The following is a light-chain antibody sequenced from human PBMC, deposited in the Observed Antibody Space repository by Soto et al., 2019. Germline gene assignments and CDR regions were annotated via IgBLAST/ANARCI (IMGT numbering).Light chain of an antibody. CDR2: DAS. CDR3: QQRSNWPT. V-gene: IGKV3-11*01. CDR1: QSVSSY. Sequence: EIVFAHFSATPSLSPGGRTPLSCRASQSVSSYLAWYQQKPGQAPRLLIYDASNRATGIPARFSGSGSGTDFTLTISSLEPEDFAVYYCQQRSNWPTFGQGTKVDIK. J-gene: IGKJ1*01.